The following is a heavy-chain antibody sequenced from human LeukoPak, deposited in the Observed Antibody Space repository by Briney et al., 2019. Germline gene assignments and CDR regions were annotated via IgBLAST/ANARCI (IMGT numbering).Heavy chain of an antibody. J-gene: IGHJ4*02. Sequence: GGSLRLSCAASGFTVSTNYMSWVRQAPGKGLEWVGVIYSGDTTFYSDSVRGKLTISRDNSKNTLYLQMNSLRAEDTAVYYCASILRSSSGYYFDYWGQGTLVTVSS. V-gene: IGHV3-66*01. D-gene: IGHD3-10*01. CDR2: IYSGDTT. CDR3: ASILRSSSGYYFDY. CDR1: GFTVSTNY.